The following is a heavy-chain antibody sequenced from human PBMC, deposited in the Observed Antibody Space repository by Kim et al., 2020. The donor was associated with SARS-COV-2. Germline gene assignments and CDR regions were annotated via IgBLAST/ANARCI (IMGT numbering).Heavy chain of an antibody. Sequence: SETLSLTCAVYGGSFSGYYWSWIRQPPGKGLEWIGEINHSGSTNYNPSLKSRVTISVDTSKNQFSLKLSSVTAADTAVYYCARGPSSGSYSFDYWGQGTLVTVSS. CDR2: INHSGST. V-gene: IGHV4-34*01. CDR3: ARGPSSGSYSFDY. D-gene: IGHD1-26*01. CDR1: GGSFSGYY. J-gene: IGHJ4*02.